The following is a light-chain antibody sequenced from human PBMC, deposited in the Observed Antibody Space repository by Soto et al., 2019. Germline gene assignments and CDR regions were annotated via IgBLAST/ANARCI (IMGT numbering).Light chain of an antibody. J-gene: IGKJ4*01. CDR1: QGVGSY. Sequence: EIVLTQSPATLSLSPGERATLSCRASQGVGSYLAWYQQKPGQAPRLLIYDASHRATDIPARFSGSGPGTDFTLTISSLEPEDFAVYYGQQRSDWPPGTFGGGTEVEIK. CDR3: QQRSDWPPGT. CDR2: DAS. V-gene: IGKV3-11*01.